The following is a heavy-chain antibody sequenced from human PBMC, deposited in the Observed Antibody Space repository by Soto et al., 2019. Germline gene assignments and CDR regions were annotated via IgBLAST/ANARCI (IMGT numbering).Heavy chain of an antibody. CDR3: ARVAPNWNYERSPRYFDY. Sequence: PSETLSLTCTVSGGSISSGGYYWSWIRQHPGKGLEWIGYIYYSGSTYYNPSLKSQVTISVDTSKNQFSLKLSSVTAADTAVYYCARVAPNWNYERSPRYFDYWGQGTLVTVSS. CDR1: GGSISSGGYY. J-gene: IGHJ4*02. V-gene: IGHV4-31*01. CDR2: IYYSGST. D-gene: IGHD1-7*01.